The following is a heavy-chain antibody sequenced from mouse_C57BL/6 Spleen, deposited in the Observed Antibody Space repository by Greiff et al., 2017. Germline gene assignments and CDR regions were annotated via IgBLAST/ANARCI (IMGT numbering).Heavy chain of an antibody. V-gene: IGHV14-2*01. CDR2: IDPEDGGT. CDR1: GFNIKDYY. D-gene: IGHD1-1*01. J-gene: IGHJ3*01. CDR3: EALYYCGSSDLAWFAY. Sequence: VQLQQSGAELVKPGASVKLSCTASGFNIKDYYMHWVKQRTEQGLEWIGRIDPEDGGTKYAPKFQGKATITADTSSNTAYLQLSSLTSEDTAVYYCEALYYCGSSDLAWFAYWGQGTLVTVSA.